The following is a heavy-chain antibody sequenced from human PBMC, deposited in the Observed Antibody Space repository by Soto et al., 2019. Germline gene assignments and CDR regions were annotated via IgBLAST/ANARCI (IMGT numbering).Heavy chain of an antibody. V-gene: IGHV3-23*01. J-gene: IGHJ4*02. Sequence: PGGSLRLSCAASGFTFTSYAMSWVRQTPGKGLEWVSAISGGGGGTYYADSVKGRFTISRDKSKNTLHLQMNSLRAEDTAVYYCVKQGSSHHADFWGQGAQVTVSS. CDR2: ISGGGGGT. CDR3: VKQGSSHHADF. CDR1: GFTFTSYA.